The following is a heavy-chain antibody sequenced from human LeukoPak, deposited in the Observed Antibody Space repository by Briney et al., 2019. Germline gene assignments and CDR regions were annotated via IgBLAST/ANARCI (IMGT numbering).Heavy chain of an antibody. V-gene: IGHV4-59*01. Sequence: SETLSLTCTVSGGSISSYYWSWIRQPPGKGLEWIGYIYYSGSTNYNPSLKSRVTISVDTSKNQFSLKLSSVTAADTAVYYCARLAVAGTKYYYYGMDVWGQGTTVTVSS. CDR3: ARLAVAGTKYYYYGMDV. CDR1: GGSISSYY. CDR2: IYYSGST. D-gene: IGHD6-19*01. J-gene: IGHJ6*02.